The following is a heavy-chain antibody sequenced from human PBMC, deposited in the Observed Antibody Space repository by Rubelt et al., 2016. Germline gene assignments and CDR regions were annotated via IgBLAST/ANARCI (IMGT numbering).Heavy chain of an antibody. CDR1: GGSISSYY. CDR2: IYYSGST. J-gene: IGHJ4*02. Sequence: QVQLQESGPGLVRPSETLSLTCTVSGGSISSYYWSWIRQPPGKGLEWIGYIYYSGSTSYNPSLKSRVTISEDTSKNQFSLKMSSVTAADTAVYYCARQDSWYYCDHWGQGTLVTVSS. V-gene: IGHV4-59*08. D-gene: IGHD4-11*01. CDR3: ARQDSWYYCDH.